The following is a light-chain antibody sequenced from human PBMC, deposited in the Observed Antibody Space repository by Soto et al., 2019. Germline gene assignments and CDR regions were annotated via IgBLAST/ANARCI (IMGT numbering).Light chain of an antibody. Sequence: DIQLTQSPPLLSASVGDGVTITCRASQDITTYLAWYQQKPGKAPNLLIYGASTLQSGVPSRFSGSGSGTEFTLTINSLQPEDFATYYCQQLKSYPRTFGGGTKVEIK. CDR2: GAS. J-gene: IGKJ4*01. V-gene: IGKV1-9*01. CDR1: QDITTY. CDR3: QQLKSYPRT.